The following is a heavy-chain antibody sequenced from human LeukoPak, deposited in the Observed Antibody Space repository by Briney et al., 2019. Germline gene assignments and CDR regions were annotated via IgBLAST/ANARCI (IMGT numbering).Heavy chain of an antibody. CDR1: GFTFSSYG. V-gene: IGHV3-30*18. J-gene: IGHJ4*02. Sequence: TGRSLRLSCAASGFTFSSYGMHWVRQAPGKGLEWVALISYDGSNKYYADSVKGRFTISRDNSKNTLYLQMNSLRAEDTAVYYSAKEVGYFDSWGQGTLVTVSS. D-gene: IGHD1-26*01. CDR2: ISYDGSNK. CDR3: AKEVGYFDS.